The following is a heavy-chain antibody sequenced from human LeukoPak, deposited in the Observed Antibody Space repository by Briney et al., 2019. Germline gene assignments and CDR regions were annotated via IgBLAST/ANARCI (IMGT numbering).Heavy chain of an antibody. CDR1: GYTFTGHY. CDR2: IIPIFGTA. CDR3: ARDHGSGSYYNGDGY. V-gene: IGHV1-69*05. Sequence: SVKVSCKASGYTFTGHYMNWVRQAPGQGLEWMGRIIPIFGTANYAQKFQGRVTITTDESTSTAYMELSSLRSEDTAVYYCARDHGSGSYYNGDGYWGQGTLVTVSS. D-gene: IGHD3-10*01. J-gene: IGHJ4*02.